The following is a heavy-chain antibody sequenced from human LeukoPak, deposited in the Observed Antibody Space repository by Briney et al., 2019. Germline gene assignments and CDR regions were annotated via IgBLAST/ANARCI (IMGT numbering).Heavy chain of an antibody. D-gene: IGHD6-19*01. CDR3: AKDLDSSGWQPPSDAFDI. CDR1: GFTFDDYA. Sequence: HPGGSLRLSCAASGFTFDDYAMHWVRQAPGKGLEWVSGITWNSGSIGYADSVKGRFTISRDNAKNSLYLQVNSLRAEDTAVYYCAKDLDSSGWQPPSDAFDIWGQGTMVTVSS. V-gene: IGHV3-9*01. CDR2: ITWNSGSI. J-gene: IGHJ3*02.